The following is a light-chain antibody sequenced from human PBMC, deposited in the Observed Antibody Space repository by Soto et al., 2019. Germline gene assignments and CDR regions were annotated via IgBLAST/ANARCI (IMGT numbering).Light chain of an antibody. CDR3: QQFGGSPQA. CDR2: GAS. Sequence: EFVLTQSPGTLSLSPGERATLSCRASQSISSSFLAWYQQKPGQAPRLLIYGASTRATGIPDRFSGSGSGTDFTLTISRLAPEDFVVYYCQQFGGSPQAFGQGTKVEIK. J-gene: IGKJ1*01. V-gene: IGKV3-20*01. CDR1: QSISSSF.